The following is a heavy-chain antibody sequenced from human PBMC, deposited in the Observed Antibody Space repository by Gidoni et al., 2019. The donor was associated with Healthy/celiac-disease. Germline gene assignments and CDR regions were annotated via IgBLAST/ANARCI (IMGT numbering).Heavy chain of an antibody. Sequence: QVQLVQSGAEVKKPGSSVKVSCKASGGTFSSYAISWVRQAPGQGLEWMGRIIPILGIANYAQKFQGRVTITADKSTSTAYMELSSLRSEDTAVYYCARELIYDSSGYPGSFDYWGQGTLVTVSS. D-gene: IGHD3-22*01. CDR1: GGTFSSYA. CDR2: IIPILGIA. CDR3: ARELIYDSSGYPGSFDY. J-gene: IGHJ4*02. V-gene: IGHV1-69*04.